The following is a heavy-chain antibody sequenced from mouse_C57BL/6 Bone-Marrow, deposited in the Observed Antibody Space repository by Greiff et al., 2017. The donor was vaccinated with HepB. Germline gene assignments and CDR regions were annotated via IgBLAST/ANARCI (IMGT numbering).Heavy chain of an antibody. CDR3: TTVTTVVGYYFDY. J-gene: IGHJ2*01. CDR2: IDPENGDT. CDR1: GFNIKDDY. V-gene: IGHV14-4*01. Sequence: VQLKQSGAELVRPGASVKLSCTASGFNIKDDYMHWVKQRPEQGLEWIGWIDPENGDTEYASKFQGKATITADTSSNTAYLQLSSLTSEDTAVYYCTTVTTVVGYYFDYWGQGTTLTVSS. D-gene: IGHD1-1*01.